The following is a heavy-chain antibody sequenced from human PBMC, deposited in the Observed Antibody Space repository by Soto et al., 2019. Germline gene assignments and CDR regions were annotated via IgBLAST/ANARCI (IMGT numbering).Heavy chain of an antibody. D-gene: IGHD5-12*01. J-gene: IGHJ6*02. CDR3: ARPRGYTNYGLDV. CDR1: GLTFRSYW. V-gene: IGHV3-74*01. Sequence: EVQLVESGGGLVQPGGSLRLSCVVSGLTFRSYWMHWSRQPPGKGLLWVSRISGDGSSTNYADSVKGRFTISRDNAKNTLYLQMNSLRAEDTAVYYCARPRGYTNYGLDVWGQGTTVTVSS. CDR2: ISGDGSST.